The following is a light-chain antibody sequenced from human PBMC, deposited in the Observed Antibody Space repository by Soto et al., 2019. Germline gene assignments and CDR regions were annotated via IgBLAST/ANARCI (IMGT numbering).Light chain of an antibody. Sequence: DIQMTQSPSSLSASVGVRVTITCRASQSISSYLIWYQQKPGKAPKLLIYAASSLQSGVPSRFSGSGSGTEFTLTISSLQPEDFATYYCQQFNSYPITFGQGTRLEIK. J-gene: IGKJ5*01. CDR1: QSISSY. V-gene: IGKV1-9*01. CDR3: QQFNSYPIT. CDR2: AAS.